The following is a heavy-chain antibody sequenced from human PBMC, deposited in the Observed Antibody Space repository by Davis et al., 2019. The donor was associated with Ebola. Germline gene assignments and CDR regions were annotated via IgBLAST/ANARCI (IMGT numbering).Heavy chain of an antibody. D-gene: IGHD5-18*01. CDR2: IYPGDSGT. CDR1: GYSFANYW. V-gene: IGHV5-51*01. J-gene: IGHJ4*02. CDR3: ARRTVDTTGGYDY. Sequence: GESLKISCKGSGYSFANYWVAWVRQMPGKGLEWMGIIYPGDSGTRYSPSFQGQVAISADKSITTAYLQWSSLKASDTAMHYCARRTVDTTGGYDYWGQGTLVTVSS.